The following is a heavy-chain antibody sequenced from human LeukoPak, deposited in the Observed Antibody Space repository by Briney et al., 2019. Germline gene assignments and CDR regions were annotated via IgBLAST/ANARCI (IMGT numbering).Heavy chain of an antibody. D-gene: IGHD5-12*01. Sequence: GGSLRLSCAASGFTVSSNYMSWVRQAPGKGLEWVSVIYSGGSTYYADSVKGRFTISRDNSKNTLYLQMNSLRAEDTAVYYCARVLATQTYYYYMDVWGKGTTVTVSS. CDR1: GFTVSSNY. CDR2: IYSGGST. J-gene: IGHJ6*03. V-gene: IGHV3-53*01. CDR3: ARVLATQTYYYYMDV.